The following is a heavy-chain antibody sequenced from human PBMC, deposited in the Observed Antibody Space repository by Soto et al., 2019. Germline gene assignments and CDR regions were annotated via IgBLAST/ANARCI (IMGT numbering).Heavy chain of an antibody. CDR3: ARAPVEMATIVYCYSYDVDV. V-gene: IGHV4-61*01. J-gene: IGHJ6*02. CDR1: GDSVTSGSHN. CDR2: IFYSENT. D-gene: IGHD5-12*01. Sequence: QVQLQESGPGLVKPSETLSLTCTVSGDSVTSGSHNWSWIRQPPGKGLAYIGYIFYSENTSYHPSLKSRVTISVDTSKTQFSLKLSSVTAADTALYYCARAPVEMATIVYCYSYDVDVWGQGTTVTGSS.